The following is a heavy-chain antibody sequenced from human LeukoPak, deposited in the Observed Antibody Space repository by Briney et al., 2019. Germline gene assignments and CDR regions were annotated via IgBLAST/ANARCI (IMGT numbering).Heavy chain of an antibody. V-gene: IGHV3-23*01. D-gene: IGHD2-2*01. CDR2: ISGSGGST. CDR3: AKVGGQCTSSSCYRGPQSV. J-gene: IGHJ4*02. CDR1: GFTFSSYA. Sequence: GGSLRLSCAASGFTFSSYAMSWVRQAPGKGLEWVSGISGSGGSTYNADSVKGRFTISRDNSKSTLYLQMDSLRAEDTAVYFCAKVGGQCTSSSCYRGPQSVWGQGTLVTVSS.